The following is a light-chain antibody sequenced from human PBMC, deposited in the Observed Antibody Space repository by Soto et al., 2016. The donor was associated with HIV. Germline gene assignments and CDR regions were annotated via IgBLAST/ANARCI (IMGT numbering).Light chain of an antibody. CDR3: QQSSRTPRT. Sequence: DIQMTQSPSTLSASVGDRVTITCQTSQDISNNLNWYQQKPGKAPKLLIYDASKLETGSHQGSVAEDLGQDFTLTISDLQHEDLATYYCQQSSRTPRTFGQGTKVEI. CDR1: QDISNN. CDR2: DAS. J-gene: IGKJ1*01. V-gene: IGKV1-39*01.